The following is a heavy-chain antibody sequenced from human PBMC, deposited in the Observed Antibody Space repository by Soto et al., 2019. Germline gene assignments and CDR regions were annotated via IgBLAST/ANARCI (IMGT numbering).Heavy chain of an antibody. D-gene: IGHD3-10*01. CDR2: ISSSSSTI. V-gene: IGHV3-48*02. J-gene: IGHJ4*02. CDR1: GFTFSSYS. CDR3: ARSVGYGSGMRFDY. Sequence: EVQLVESGGGLVQPGGSLRLSCAASGFTFSSYSMNWVRQAPGKGLEWVSYISSSSSTIYYADSVKGRFTISRDNAKNSLYLQMNSLRDEDTAVYYCARSVGYGSGMRFDYWGQGPLVTVSS.